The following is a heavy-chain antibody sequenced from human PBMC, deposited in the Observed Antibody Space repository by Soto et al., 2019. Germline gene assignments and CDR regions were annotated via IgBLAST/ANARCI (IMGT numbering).Heavy chain of an antibody. Sequence: GGSLRLSCAASGFTFSSYAVSWVRQAPGKGLEWVSAISGIGGSTYYADSVKGRFTISRDNSKSTLYLQMNSLRAEDTAVYYCAKDSSGHYYFDYWGQGTLVTVSS. D-gene: IGHD3-22*01. V-gene: IGHV3-23*01. CDR3: AKDSSGHYYFDY. CDR1: GFTFSSYA. J-gene: IGHJ4*02. CDR2: ISGIGGST.